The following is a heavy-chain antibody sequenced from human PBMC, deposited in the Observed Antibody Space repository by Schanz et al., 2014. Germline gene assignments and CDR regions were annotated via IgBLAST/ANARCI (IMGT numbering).Heavy chain of an antibody. J-gene: IGHJ5*02. D-gene: IGHD2-8*01. V-gene: IGHV3-48*01. CDR2: ISGSSSTK. CDR3: ASGGYCTNGVCNGGRNWFDP. CDR1: GITFSGYS. Sequence: EVQLVESGGGLAQPGGSLRLSCAASGITFSGYSMNWVRQAPGKGLEWVSYISGSSSTKYYADSVKGRFTISRDNGKKSLYLQMNSLRAEDTAVYFCASGGYCTNGVCNGGRNWFDPWGQGTLVTVSS.